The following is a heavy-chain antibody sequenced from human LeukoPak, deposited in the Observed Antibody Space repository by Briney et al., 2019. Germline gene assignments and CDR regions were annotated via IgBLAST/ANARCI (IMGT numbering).Heavy chain of an antibody. J-gene: IGHJ3*02. V-gene: IGHV5-51*01. CDR1: GYSFTNYW. D-gene: IGHD4-17*01. Sequence: GESLKISCQGSGYSFTNYWIGWVRQIPGKGLEWMGIVYPGDSETRYSPSFQGQVTFSVDKPITTAYLQWSNLKASDTAMYYCAGQYGDYAFDIWGQGTMVTVSS. CDR2: VYPGDSET. CDR3: AGQYGDYAFDI.